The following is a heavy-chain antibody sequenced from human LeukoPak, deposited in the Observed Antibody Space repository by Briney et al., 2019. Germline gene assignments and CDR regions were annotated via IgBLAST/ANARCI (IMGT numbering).Heavy chain of an antibody. J-gene: IGHJ4*02. CDR2: IYYSGST. D-gene: IGHD5-18*01. V-gene: IGHV4-39*01. Sequence: PSETLSLTCTVSGGSISSSSYYWGWIRQPPGKGLEWIGSIYYSGSTYYNPSLKSRVTISVDTSKNQFSLKLSSVTAADTAVYYCATIGYSYELDYWGRGTLVTVSS. CDR1: GGSISSSSYY. CDR3: ATIGYSYELDY.